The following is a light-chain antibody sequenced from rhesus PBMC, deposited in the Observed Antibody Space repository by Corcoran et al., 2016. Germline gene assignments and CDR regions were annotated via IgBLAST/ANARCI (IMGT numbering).Light chain of an antibody. CDR1: QSISNW. J-gene: IGKJ4*01. V-gene: IGKV1-22*01. CDR2: TAS. CDR3: QQYSSSPLT. Sequence: DIQMTQSPSSLSASVGDTVTITCRASQSISNWLAWYQQKPGKAPKLLIYTASSLQSGVPSRFSGSGSGTDFTLTISSLQSEDFATYYCQQYSSSPLTFGGGTKVELK.